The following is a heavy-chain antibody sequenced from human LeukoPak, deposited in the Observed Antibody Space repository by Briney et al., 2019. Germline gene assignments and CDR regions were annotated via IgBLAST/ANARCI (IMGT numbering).Heavy chain of an antibody. CDR2: IYTSGST. J-gene: IGHJ4*02. D-gene: IGHD2-2*01. CDR3: ARGQRNFDY. V-gene: IGHV4-39*07. Sequence: SETLSLTCTVSGGSISSSSYYWGWIRQPPGKGLEWIGRIYTSGSTNYNPSLKSRVTMSVDTSKNQFSLKLSSVTAADTAVYYCARGQRNFDYWGQGTLVTVSS. CDR1: GGSISSSSYY.